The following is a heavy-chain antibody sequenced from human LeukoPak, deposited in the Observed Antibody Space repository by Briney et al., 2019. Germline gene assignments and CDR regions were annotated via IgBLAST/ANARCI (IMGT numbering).Heavy chain of an antibody. D-gene: IGHD3-10*01. V-gene: IGHV3-30*18. J-gene: IGHJ4*02. Sequence: GGSLRLSCAASGFTFSSYGMHWVRQAPGKGLEWVAVISYDGSNKYYADSVKGRFTISRDNSKNTLYLQMNSLRAEDTAVYYCAKEGTPYYYGSGSYGNFDYWGQGTLVIVSS. CDR2: ISYDGSNK. CDR3: AKEGTPYYYGSGSYGNFDY. CDR1: GFTFSSYG.